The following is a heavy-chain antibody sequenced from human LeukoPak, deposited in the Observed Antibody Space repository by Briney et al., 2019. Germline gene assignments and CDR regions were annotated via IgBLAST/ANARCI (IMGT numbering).Heavy chain of an antibody. CDR2: IKQDGSEK. CDR3: ARVSRTGDFDY. D-gene: IGHD3-10*01. V-gene: IGHV3-7*04. CDR1: GFTFSSFW. Sequence: GGSLRLSCAASGFTFSSFWMSWVRQAPGKGLEWVANIKQDGSEKYYVDSVKGRFTISRDNAKNSLYLQMNSLRAEDTAVYYCARVSRTGDFDYWGQGTLVTVSS. J-gene: IGHJ4*02.